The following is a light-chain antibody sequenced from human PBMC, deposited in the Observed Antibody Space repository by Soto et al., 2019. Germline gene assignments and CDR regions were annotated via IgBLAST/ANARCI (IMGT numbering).Light chain of an antibody. V-gene: IGKV4-1*01. CDR1: QSVLYSSNNKNY. Sequence: DIVMTQSPDSLAVSLGERATINCKSSQSVLYSSNNKNYLAWYQQKPGQPPKLLIYWASTRESGVPDRFSGSGSGTDFTLTISSLQAEDVAVYYCRQYYRPWTVGQGTKVEIK. CDR3: RQYYRPWT. J-gene: IGKJ1*01. CDR2: WAS.